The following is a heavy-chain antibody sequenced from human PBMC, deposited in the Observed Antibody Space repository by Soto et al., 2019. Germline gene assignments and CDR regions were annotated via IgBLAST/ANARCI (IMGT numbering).Heavy chain of an antibody. CDR1: GGSISNYF. V-gene: IGHV4-59*01. CDR3: ARGPETYYMDV. Sequence: QVQLQESGPGLVKSSETLSLTCRVSGGSISNYFWSWIRQPPGKGLEWIGYIFNSGSTIYSPSLKRRVTLTLETSKNQFSLRLGSVTVADTAIYYCARGPETYYMDVWGKGTTVTVSS. CDR2: IFNSGST. J-gene: IGHJ6*03.